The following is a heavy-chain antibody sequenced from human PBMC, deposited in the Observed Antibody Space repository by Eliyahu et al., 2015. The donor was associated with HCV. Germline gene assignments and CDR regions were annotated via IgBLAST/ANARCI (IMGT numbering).Heavy chain of an antibody. Sequence: QVQLVESGGGLVKPGGSLXLSXAXXGFTFXVYYXXWIRQAPGKGLEWVSYITGSGDAIDYADSVKGRFTISRDNAKNSVYLQMNSLRAEDTAVYYCARDRRVKSVAVLDYFDYWGQGTLVTVSS. D-gene: IGHD2-15*01. CDR1: GFTFXVYY. CDR3: ARDRRVKSVAVLDYFDY. J-gene: IGHJ4*02. V-gene: IGHV3-11*01. CDR2: ITGSGDAI.